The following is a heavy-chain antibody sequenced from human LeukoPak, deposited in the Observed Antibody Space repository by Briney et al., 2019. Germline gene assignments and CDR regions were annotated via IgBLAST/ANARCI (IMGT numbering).Heavy chain of an antibody. J-gene: IGHJ3*02. CDR1: GFTFSSYG. Sequence: PGGSLRLSCAASGFTFSSYGMHWVRQAPGKGLGWVTVISYDGSNKYYADSVKGRFTISRDNSKNTLYLQMNSLRAEDTAVYYCAKDLYSSGWVPNAFDMWGQGTMVIVSS. D-gene: IGHD6-19*01. CDR3: AKDLYSSGWVPNAFDM. CDR2: ISYDGSNK. V-gene: IGHV3-30*18.